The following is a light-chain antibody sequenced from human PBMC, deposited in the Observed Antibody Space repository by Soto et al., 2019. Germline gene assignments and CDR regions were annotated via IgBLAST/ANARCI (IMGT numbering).Light chain of an antibody. CDR1: QTINRW. CDR2: MAS. Sequence: DIQMTQSPSTLSASVGDTVIITCRASQTINRWLAWYQQKSGKAPKVLIYMASNLERGAPSRFSGSGSGTEFTLTISNLQPDDFATYYCQQYLSYPWTFGQGTKAEIK. J-gene: IGKJ1*01. V-gene: IGKV1-5*03. CDR3: QQYLSYPWT.